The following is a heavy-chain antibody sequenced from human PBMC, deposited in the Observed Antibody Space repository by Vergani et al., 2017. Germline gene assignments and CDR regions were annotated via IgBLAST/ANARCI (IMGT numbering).Heavy chain of an antibody. Sequence: QVQLVQSGAEVKKPGASVKVSCRASGYSFSSYDISWVRQATGQGLEWMGWMNPNSGTTGYAQKFQGRVTMTRNTSINTAYMELSRLSFEDAAVYYCARSTDYPDDYVSSDYFRRTLDVWGKGTTVNVSS. CDR2: MNPNSGTT. CDR1: GYSFSSYD. J-gene: IGHJ6*04. D-gene: IGHD4/OR15-4a*01. V-gene: IGHV1-8*01. CDR3: ARSTDYPDDYVSSDYFRRTLDV.